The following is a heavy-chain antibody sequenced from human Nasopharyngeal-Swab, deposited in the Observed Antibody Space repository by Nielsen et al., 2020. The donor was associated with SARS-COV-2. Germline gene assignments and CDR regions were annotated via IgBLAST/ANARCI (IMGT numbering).Heavy chain of an antibody. V-gene: IGHV3-30*04. CDR3: ASRPPH. CDR2: ISYDGSNK. CDR1: AFTFSSYA. J-gene: IGHJ4*02. Sequence: GESLKISCAASAFTFSSYAMHWVRQAPGKGLEWVAVISYDGSNKYYADSVKGRFTISRDNSKNTLYLQMNSLRAEDTAVYYCASRPPHWGQGTLVTVSS.